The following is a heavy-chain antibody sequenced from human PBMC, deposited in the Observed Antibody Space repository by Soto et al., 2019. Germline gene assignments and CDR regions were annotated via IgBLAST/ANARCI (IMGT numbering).Heavy chain of an antibody. Sequence: SETLSLTCTVSGGSISGYYWTWIRQPPGTGLEWIGEINHSGSTNYNPSLKSRVTISVDTSKNQFSLKLNSVTVADTAVYYCARNTTRMGWIDLWGQGTLVTVSS. J-gene: IGHJ5*02. CDR2: INHSGST. V-gene: IGHV4-34*01. CDR3: ARNTTRMGWIDL. D-gene: IGHD2-2*01. CDR1: GGSISGYY.